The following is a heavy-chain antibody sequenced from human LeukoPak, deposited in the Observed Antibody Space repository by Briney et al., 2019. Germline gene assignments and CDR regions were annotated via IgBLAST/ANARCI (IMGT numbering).Heavy chain of an antibody. D-gene: IGHD1-26*01. CDR1: EFTFNIYP. CDR3: ARDKALSGGYYLIDFDY. J-gene: IGHJ4*02. V-gene: IGHV3-30*04. Sequence: GGSLRLSCSASEFTFNIYPMHWVRQAPGKGLEWVAIISYDGSKKYYADSVKGRFTISRDNSKNTLYLQMNSLRAEDTAVYYCARDKALSGGYYLIDFDYWGQGTLVTVSS. CDR2: ISYDGSKK.